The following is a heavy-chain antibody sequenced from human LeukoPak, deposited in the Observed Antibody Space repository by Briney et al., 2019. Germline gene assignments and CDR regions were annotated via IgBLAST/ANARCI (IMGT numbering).Heavy chain of an antibody. CDR1: GGSFSGYY. CDR3: ARGRGSSSYVAFDY. V-gene: IGHV4-34*01. CDR2: INHSGST. Sequence: SETLSLTCAVYGGSFSGYYWSWIRQPPGKGQEWIGEINHSGSTNYNPSLKSRVTISVDTSKNQFSLKLSSVTAADTAVYYCARGRGSSSYVAFDYWGQGTLVTVSS. D-gene: IGHD6-6*01. J-gene: IGHJ4*02.